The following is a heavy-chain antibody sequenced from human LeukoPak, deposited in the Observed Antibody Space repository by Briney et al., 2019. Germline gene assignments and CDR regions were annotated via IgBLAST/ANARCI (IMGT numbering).Heavy chain of an antibody. D-gene: IGHD2/OR15-2a*01. CDR3: TRENRPFCPFAY. J-gene: IGHJ4*02. Sequence: PSGTLSHTCGVSGGSIDITNYWSWVRQAPGKGLEWIGEISHDGTTNYNPSLRSRVAMSLDRANNQFSLSPTSVTAADTAVYYCTRENRPFCPFAYWGQGVLVTVSS. CDR1: GGSIDITNY. CDR2: ISHDGTT. V-gene: IGHV4-4*02.